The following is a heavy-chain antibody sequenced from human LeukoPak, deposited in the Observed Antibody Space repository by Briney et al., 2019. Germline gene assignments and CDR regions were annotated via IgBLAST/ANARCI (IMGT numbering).Heavy chain of an antibody. CDR2: IYSGGIT. V-gene: IGHV3-53*01. CDR1: GFTVSNNY. J-gene: IGHJ3*02. CDR3: ATHYYDSSGYYYDHAFDI. D-gene: IGHD3-22*01. Sequence: GGSLRLSCAASGFTVSNNYMNWVRQAPGKGLEWVSVIYSGGITYYADSLTGRFTISRDNSKNTLYLQMNNLRAEDTAVYYCATHYYDSSGYYYDHAFDIWGQGTMVTVSS.